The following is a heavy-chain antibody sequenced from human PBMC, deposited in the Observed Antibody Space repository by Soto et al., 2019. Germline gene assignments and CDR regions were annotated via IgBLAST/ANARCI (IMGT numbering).Heavy chain of an antibody. J-gene: IGHJ4*02. V-gene: IGHV3-23*01. CDR1: GFTFSSYA. CDR3: AKGTANDPRVYDY. CDR2: ISGSGGST. D-gene: IGHD1-1*01. Sequence: EVQLLESGGGLVQSGGSLRLSCAASGFTFSSYAMSWVRQAPGKGLEWVSAISGSGGSTYFADSVKGRFTISRDTSKNTLSLQTNTLRAEDTAVYYCAKGTANDPRVYDYWGQGTLVTVSS.